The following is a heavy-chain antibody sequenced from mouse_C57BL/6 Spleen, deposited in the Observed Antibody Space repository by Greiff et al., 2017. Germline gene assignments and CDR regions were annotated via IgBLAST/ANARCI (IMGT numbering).Heavy chain of an antibody. D-gene: IGHD2-2*01. CDR1: GYNFTNYW. CDR3: AVYYCNDGGYMDY. V-gene: IGHV1-63*01. J-gene: IGHJ4*01. CDR2: IYPGGGYT. Sequence: QVQLQQSGAELVRPGTSVKMSCTASGYNFTNYWIGWAKQRTGHGLEWIGDIYPGGGYTNYNEKFKGKATLTADKSSSTAYMQFSSLTSEDSAIYYCAVYYCNDGGYMDYWGQGTSVTVSS.